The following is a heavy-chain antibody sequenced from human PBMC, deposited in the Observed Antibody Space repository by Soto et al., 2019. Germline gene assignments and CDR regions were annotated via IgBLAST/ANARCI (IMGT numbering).Heavy chain of an antibody. V-gene: IGHV4-34*01. D-gene: IGHD3-3*01. J-gene: IGHJ5*02. CDR2: INHSGST. CDR1: GGSFSGYY. Sequence: SETLSLTCAVYGGSFSGYYWSWIRQPPGKGLEWIGEINHSGSTNYNPSLKSRVTISVDTSKNQFSLKLSSVTAVDTAVYYCARCFWSGYYFVYQRDNWFDPWGQGTLVTVS. CDR3: ARCFWSGYYFVYQRDNWFDP.